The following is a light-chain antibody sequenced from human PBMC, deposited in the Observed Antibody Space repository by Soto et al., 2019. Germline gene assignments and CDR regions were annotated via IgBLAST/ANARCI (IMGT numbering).Light chain of an antibody. J-gene: IGKJ1*01. Sequence: EIVLTQSPGTLSLSPGESATLSCRASQSVGSSYLAWYQQKPGQAPRLLIYGASSRATGIPDRFSGSGSGTDFTLTISRLEPEDFAVYFCQQYGSSPGWTFGQGTKVEIK. CDR2: GAS. V-gene: IGKV3-20*01. CDR3: QQYGSSPGWT. CDR1: QSVGSSY.